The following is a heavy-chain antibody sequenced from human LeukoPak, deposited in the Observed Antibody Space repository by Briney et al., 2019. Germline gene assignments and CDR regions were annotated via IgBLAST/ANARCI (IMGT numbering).Heavy chain of an antibody. J-gene: IGHJ4*02. CDR2: IGSTGRYR. CDR1: GFNFGSYD. Sequence: GGSLRLSCTASGFNFGSYDISWIRQAPGKGLEWNSYIGSTGRYRYYSDSVTGRFSISRDNAKNLVYLQMNGLRDDDTAVYYCARDLSDVTLDYWGQGTLVTVSS. CDR3: ARDLSDVTLDY. V-gene: IGHV3-11*06. D-gene: IGHD2-21*02.